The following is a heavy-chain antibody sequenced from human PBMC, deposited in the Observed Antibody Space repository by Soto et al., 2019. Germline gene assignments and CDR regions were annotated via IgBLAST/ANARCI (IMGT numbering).Heavy chain of an antibody. D-gene: IGHD6-13*01. CDR3: ARDHKGGSSWSSDYYYGMDV. CDR2: IIPIFGTA. Sequence: QVQLVQSGAEVKKPGSSVKVSCKASGGTFSSYAISWVRQAPGQGLEWMGGIIPIFGTANYAQKFQGRVTITGVESAGTSYMELSSLRSEDTAVYYCARDHKGGSSWSSDYYYGMDVWGQGSTVAVSS. V-gene: IGHV1-69*01. CDR1: GGTFSSYA. J-gene: IGHJ6*02.